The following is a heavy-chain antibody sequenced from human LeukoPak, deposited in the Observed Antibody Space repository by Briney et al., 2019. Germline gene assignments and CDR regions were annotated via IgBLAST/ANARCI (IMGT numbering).Heavy chain of an antibody. Sequence: ASVKVSCKASGYTFTSYGISWVRQAPGQGLEWMGWISAYNGNTNYAQKLQGRVTMTTDTSTSTAYMELRSLRSDDTAVYYCARAPLEYIVVAPFDYWGQGTLVTVSS. CDR2: ISAYNGNT. D-gene: IGHD6-19*01. CDR3: ARAPLEYIVVAPFDY. J-gene: IGHJ4*02. V-gene: IGHV1-18*01. CDR1: GYTFTSYG.